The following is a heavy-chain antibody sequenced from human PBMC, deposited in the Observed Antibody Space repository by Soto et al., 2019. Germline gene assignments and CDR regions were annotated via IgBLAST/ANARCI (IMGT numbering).Heavy chain of an antibody. J-gene: IGHJ6*02. CDR2: SNHSGST. Sequence: PSETLSLTCAVYGGSFSGYYWGWLRQPPWKGLEWVGKSNHSGSTNYNPSLKSRVTISVDTSKNQFSLKLSSVTAADTAVYYCARGQDSTSWYTIYYYYGMDVRGQGTTVTVS. CDR3: ARGQDSTSWYTIYYYYGMDV. CDR1: GGSFSGYY. D-gene: IGHD6-13*01. V-gene: IGHV4-34*01.